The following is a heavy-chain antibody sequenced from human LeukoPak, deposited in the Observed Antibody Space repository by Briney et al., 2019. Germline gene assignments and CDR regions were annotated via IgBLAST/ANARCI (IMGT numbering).Heavy chain of an antibody. J-gene: IGHJ5*02. CDR3: ARGFNRGFDP. Sequence: DWVSCISGGGVTTYYADSVKGRFTFSRDNSKNMLHLQMNSLRAEDTAVYYCARGFNRGFDPWGQGTLVIVSS. CDR2: ISGGGVTT. V-gene: IGHV3-23*01. D-gene: IGHD3-10*01.